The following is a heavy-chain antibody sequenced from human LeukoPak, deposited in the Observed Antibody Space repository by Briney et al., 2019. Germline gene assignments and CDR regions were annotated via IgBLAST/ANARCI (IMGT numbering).Heavy chain of an antibody. D-gene: IGHD6-13*01. CDR1: GFTFDDYA. CDR2: ISWNSGSI. V-gene: IGHV3-9*01. Sequence: GGSLRLSCVASGFTFDDYAMHWVRQAPGKGLEWVSGISWNSGSIGYADSVKGRFTISRDNAKNSLYLQMNSLRAEDTALYYCAKDSRDSGNFDYWGQGTLVTVSS. CDR3: AKDSRDSGNFDY. J-gene: IGHJ4*02.